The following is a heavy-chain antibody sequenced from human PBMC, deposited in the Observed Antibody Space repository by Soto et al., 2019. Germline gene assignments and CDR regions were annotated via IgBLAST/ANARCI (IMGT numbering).Heavy chain of an antibody. CDR1: GYPFTGYY. Sequence: ASVKVSCKASGYPFTGYYMHWVRQAPGQGLEWMGWINPNSGGTNYAQKFQGRVTMTRDTSISTAYMELSRLRSDDTAVYYCARERFLEWLSTTNYYYYGMDVWGQGTTVTVSS. CDR2: INPNSGGT. D-gene: IGHD3-3*01. J-gene: IGHJ6*02. V-gene: IGHV1-2*02. CDR3: ARERFLEWLSTTNYYYYGMDV.